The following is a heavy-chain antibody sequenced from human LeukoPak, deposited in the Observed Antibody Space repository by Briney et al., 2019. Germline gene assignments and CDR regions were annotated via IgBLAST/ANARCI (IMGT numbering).Heavy chain of an antibody. V-gene: IGHV4-4*07. CDR2: IYSSGST. CDR3: ARDPSSFGGRFDP. CDR1: GDSIRSYY. J-gene: IGHJ5*02. D-gene: IGHD3-10*01. Sequence: PSETLSLTCSVSGDSIRSYYWSWIRQPAGKGLEWIGRIYSSGSTNYSPSLKSRGTMSVDTSKNQFSLKLTSVTAADTAVYYCARDPSSFGGRFDPWGQGTLVAVSS.